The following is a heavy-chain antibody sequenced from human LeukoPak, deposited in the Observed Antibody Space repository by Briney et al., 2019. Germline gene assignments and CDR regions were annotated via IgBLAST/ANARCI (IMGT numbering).Heavy chain of an antibody. V-gene: IGHV3-30*03. CDR3: ASPDKFYYDTSGYPLDH. D-gene: IGHD3-22*01. CDR1: GFTFSSYA. CDR2: ISYDGSDK. J-gene: IGHJ4*02. Sequence: GGSLRLSCAASGFTFSSYAMSWVRQAPGKGLEWVAAISYDGSDKWYADSVKGRFTISRDNSKNTLYLHINSLRPEDTAVYYCASPDKFYYDTSGYPLDHWGQGTLVTVSS.